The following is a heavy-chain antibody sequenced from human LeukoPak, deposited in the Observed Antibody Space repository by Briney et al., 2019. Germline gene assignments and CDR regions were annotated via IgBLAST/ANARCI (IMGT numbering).Heavy chain of an antibody. CDR3: ARAGNTRFDY. CDR1: GFTFSNYA. CDR2: ISGSGGST. V-gene: IGHV3-23*01. Sequence: GGSLRLSCAASGFTFSNYAMSWVRQAPGKGLEWVSAISGSGGSTYYADSAKGRLTISRDSSKNTLNLQMNSLRAEDTAVYYCARAGNTRFDYWGQGTLVTVSS. D-gene: IGHD4-23*01. J-gene: IGHJ4*02.